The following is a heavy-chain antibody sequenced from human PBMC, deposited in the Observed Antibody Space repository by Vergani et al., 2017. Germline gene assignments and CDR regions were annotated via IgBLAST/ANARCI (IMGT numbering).Heavy chain of an antibody. J-gene: IGHJ6*02. Sequence: EMHLLESGGGLVQPGGSLRLSSVASGFTFSTYSMNWVRQAPGKGLEWVSYISSSSSTIYYADAVKGRFTISRDNAKNSLYLQMNSLRAEDTAVYYCARFLLTTVATGHTDYYYGMDVWGQGTTVTVSS. V-gene: IGHV3-48*01. D-gene: IGHD4-17*01. CDR1: GFTFSTYS. CDR2: ISSSSSTI. CDR3: ARFLLTTVATGHTDYYYGMDV.